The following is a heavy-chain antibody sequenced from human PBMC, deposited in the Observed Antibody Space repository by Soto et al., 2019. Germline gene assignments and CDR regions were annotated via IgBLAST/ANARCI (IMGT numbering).Heavy chain of an antibody. CDR1: ADTFSSSA. Sequence: SVKVSCKASADTFSSSAFSWVRQAPGQGLEWMGGITPFFHAANYAQRFQGRVTITADESTSTVYMELSSLRSEDTALYYCARDLISNYHYYGMDVWGQGTTVTVSS. CDR2: ITPFFHAA. V-gene: IGHV1-69*13. J-gene: IGHJ6*02. CDR3: ARDLISNYHYYGMDV.